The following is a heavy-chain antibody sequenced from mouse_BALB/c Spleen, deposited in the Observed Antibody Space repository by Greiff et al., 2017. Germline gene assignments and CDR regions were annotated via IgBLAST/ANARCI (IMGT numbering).Heavy chain of an antibody. CDR1: GYSITSGYY. CDR3: ARAPYYYGSSPFAY. V-gene: IGHV3-6*02. D-gene: IGHD1-1*01. J-gene: IGHJ3*01. Sequence: EVKLEESGPGLVKPSQSLSLTCSVTGYSITSGYYWNWIRQFPGNKLEWMGYISYDGSNNYNPSLKNRISITRDTSKNQFFLKLNSVTTEDTATYYCARAPYYYGSSPFAYWGQGTLVTVSA. CDR2: ISYDGSN.